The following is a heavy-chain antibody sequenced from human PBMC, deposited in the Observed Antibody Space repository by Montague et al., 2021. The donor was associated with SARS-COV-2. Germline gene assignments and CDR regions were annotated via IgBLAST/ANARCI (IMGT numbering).Heavy chain of an antibody. CDR3: ARTASRGITILGVVTASYYFDY. V-gene: IGHV4-39*01. CDR2: IYYSGST. CDR1: GGSISSSSYY. D-gene: IGHD3-3*01. J-gene: IGHJ4*02. Sequence: SETLSLTCTVSGGSISSSSYYWGWIRQPPGKGLEWIGSIYYSGSTYYNPSLKSRVTISADTSKNQFSLKLSSVTAADAAVYYCARTASRGITILGVVTASYYFDYWGQGTLVTVSS.